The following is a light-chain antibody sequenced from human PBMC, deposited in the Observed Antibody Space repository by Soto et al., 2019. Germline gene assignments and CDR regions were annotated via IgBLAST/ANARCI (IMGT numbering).Light chain of an antibody. J-gene: IGKJ1*01. Sequence: EIVLTQSPATLSLSPGERATLSCRASQSVSSYLAWYQKKPEPATSLLNYAASSRATSTPGMFSGSGSGTYFPLTISRLEPEDFAVYYCQHYGSSPTFGQGTKVDIK. CDR3: QHYGSSPT. CDR2: AAS. V-gene: IGKV3-20*01. CDR1: QSVSSY.